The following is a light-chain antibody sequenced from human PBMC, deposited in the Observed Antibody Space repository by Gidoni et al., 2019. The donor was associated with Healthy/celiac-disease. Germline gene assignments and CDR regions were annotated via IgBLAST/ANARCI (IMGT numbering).Light chain of an antibody. V-gene: IGKV1-39*01. Sequence: DVQMTHSPSSLSASVGDRVTITCRASQSISSYLNWYQQKPGKAPKLLIYAASSLQSGVPSRFSGSGSGTEFTLTISSLQPEDVATYYCQQSYSTPLCSFGQGTKLEIK. CDR3: QQSYSTPLCS. J-gene: IGKJ2*04. CDR1: QSISSY. CDR2: AAS.